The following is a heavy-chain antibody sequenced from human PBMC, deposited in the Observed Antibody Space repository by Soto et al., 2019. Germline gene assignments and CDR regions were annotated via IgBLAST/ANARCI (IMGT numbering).Heavy chain of an antibody. V-gene: IGHV4-61*01. D-gene: IGHD6-13*01. J-gene: IGHJ4*02. Sequence: SETLSLTCTVSGGSVSSGSYYWSWIRQPPGKGLEWIGYIYYSGSTNYNPSLKSRVTISEDTSNSQFSLKVNSMTAADTAVYYCARYRREAVAGYTLDNWGQGILVTVSS. CDR2: IYYSGST. CDR3: ARYRREAVAGYTLDN. CDR1: GGSVSSGSYY.